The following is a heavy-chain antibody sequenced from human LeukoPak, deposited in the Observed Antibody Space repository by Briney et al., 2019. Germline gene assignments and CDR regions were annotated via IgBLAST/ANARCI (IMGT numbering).Heavy chain of an antibody. V-gene: IGHV4-39*07. CDR2: IYYSGST. D-gene: IGHD6-13*01. Sequence: PSETLSLACTVSGGSISSSSYYWGWIRQPPGKGLAWIGSIYYSGSTYYNPSLKSRVTISVDTSKNQFSLKLSSVTAADTAVYYCARDSSSWYQTFDYWGQGTLVTVSS. CDR3: ARDSSSWYQTFDY. J-gene: IGHJ4*02. CDR1: GGSISSSSYY.